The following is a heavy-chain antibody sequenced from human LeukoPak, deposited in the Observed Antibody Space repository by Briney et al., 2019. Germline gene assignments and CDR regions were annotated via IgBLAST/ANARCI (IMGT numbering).Heavy chain of an antibody. V-gene: IGHV1-18*01. Sequence: GASVKVSCKASGYTFTSYGISWVRQVPGRGLEWMGWLSAYNGNTNYAQKLQGRVTMTIDTSTSTAYMELRSLRSDDTAVYYCARDAGSSWGDYYYYMDVWGKGTTVTVSS. CDR1: GYTFTSYG. CDR2: LSAYNGNT. CDR3: ARDAGSSWGDYYYYMDV. J-gene: IGHJ6*03. D-gene: IGHD6-13*01.